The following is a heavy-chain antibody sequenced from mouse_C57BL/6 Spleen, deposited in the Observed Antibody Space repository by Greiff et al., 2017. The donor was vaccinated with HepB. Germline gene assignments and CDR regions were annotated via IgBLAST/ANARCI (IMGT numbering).Heavy chain of an antibody. CDR3: ARGGTSYCFDY. Sequence: QVQLKQPGAELVRPGTSVKLSCKASGYTFTSYWMHWVKQRPGQGLEWIGVIDPSDSYTNYNQKFKGKATLTVDTSSSTAYMQLSSLTSEDSAVYYCARGGTSYCFDYWGQGTTLTVSA. D-gene: IGHD3-3*01. J-gene: IGHJ2*01. CDR1: GYTFTSYW. CDR2: IDPSDSYT. V-gene: IGHV1-59*01.